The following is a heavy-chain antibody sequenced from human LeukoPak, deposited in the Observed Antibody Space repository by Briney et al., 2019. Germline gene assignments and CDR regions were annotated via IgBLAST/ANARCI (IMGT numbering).Heavy chain of an antibody. V-gene: IGHV1-2*02. CDR1: VYTFTGYY. Sequence: ASVKVSCKASVYTFTGYYMHCVRQAPGQRLEWMGWINPHSGCTNYAQKFQGRVTMTRDTSISTAHMELSRLRSDDTAVYYCARDHVPVAAAITRGVFWFDPWGQGTLVTVSS. CDR2: INPHSGCT. J-gene: IGHJ5*02. CDR3: ARDHVPVAAAITRGVFWFDP. D-gene: IGHD6-13*01.